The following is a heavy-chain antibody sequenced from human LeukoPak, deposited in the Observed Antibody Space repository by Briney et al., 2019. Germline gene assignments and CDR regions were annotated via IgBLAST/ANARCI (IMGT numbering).Heavy chain of an antibody. J-gene: IGHJ6*03. CDR2: ICYSGST. Sequence: SETLSLTCTVSGGSISSYYWSWIRQPPGKGLEWIGYICYSGSTDYNPSLKSRVTISVDTSKNQFSLKLSSVTAADTAVYYCARVPGYDILTGYSYYYYYMDVWGKGTTVTVSS. CDR1: GGSISSYY. D-gene: IGHD3-9*01. V-gene: IGHV4-59*01. CDR3: ARVPGYDILTGYSYYYYYMDV.